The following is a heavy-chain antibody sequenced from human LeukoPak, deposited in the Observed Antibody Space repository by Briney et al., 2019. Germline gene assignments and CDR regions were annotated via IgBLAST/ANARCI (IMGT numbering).Heavy chain of an antibody. Sequence: PGGSLRLSCAASGLTFSSHWMSWVRQAPGKGLQWVASINQDGSVKHYVDSVRGRFTISRDNADNSLYLQMSSLRAEDTAVYYCARLVGMVTTYDLWGHGTMVSVSS. CDR3: ARLVGMVTTYDL. CDR2: INQDGSVK. J-gene: IGHJ3*01. V-gene: IGHV3-7*04. D-gene: IGHD1-26*01. CDR1: GLTFSSHW.